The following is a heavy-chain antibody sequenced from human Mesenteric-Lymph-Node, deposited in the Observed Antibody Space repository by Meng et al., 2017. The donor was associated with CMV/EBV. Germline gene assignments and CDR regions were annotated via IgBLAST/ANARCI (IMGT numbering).Heavy chain of an antibody. D-gene: IGHD4-17*01. J-gene: IGHJ4*02. V-gene: IGHV1-3*01. Sequence: SCTASGYTFTSYAMHWVRQAPGQRLEWMGWINAGNGLTKYSQKFQGRVTITRDTSANTAYMELSSLRSEDTAVYYCARPHGDPFYFDYWGQGTLVTVSS. CDR2: INAGNGLT. CDR3: ARPHGDPFYFDY. CDR1: GYTFTSYA.